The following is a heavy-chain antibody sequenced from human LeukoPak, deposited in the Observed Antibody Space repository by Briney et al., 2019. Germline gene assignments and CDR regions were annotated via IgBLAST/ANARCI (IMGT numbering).Heavy chain of an antibody. Sequence: SETLSLTCTVSGGSISSYYWSWIRQPAGKGLEWIGRIYTSGSTNYNPSLKSRVTISVDTSKNQFSLKLSSVTAADTAVYYCAREYCTNGVCYRLFDYWGQGTLVTVSS. CDR2: IYTSGST. CDR3: AREYCTNGVCYRLFDY. CDR1: GGSISSYY. J-gene: IGHJ4*02. V-gene: IGHV4-4*07. D-gene: IGHD2-8*01.